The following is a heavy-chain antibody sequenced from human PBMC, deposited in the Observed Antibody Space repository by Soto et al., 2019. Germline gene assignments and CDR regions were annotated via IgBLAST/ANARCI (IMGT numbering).Heavy chain of an antibody. CDR1: GGSISGDSYY. CDR2: LYYTGNT. D-gene: IGHD5-12*01. V-gene: IGHV4-39*01. J-gene: IGHJ4*02. CDR3: ARFYRSGVAAISEGGDKY. Sequence: SETLSLTCTVSGGSISGDSYYWGWIRQSPGKGLEWLGSLYYTGNTYYNPSLSSRVTISADTSKNQFSLKLSSVTATDAAVFYFARFYRSGVAAISEGGDKYRGQGTLVTVSS.